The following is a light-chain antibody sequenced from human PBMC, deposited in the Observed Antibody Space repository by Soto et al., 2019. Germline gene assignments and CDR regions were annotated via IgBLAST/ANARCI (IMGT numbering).Light chain of an antibody. Sequence: EIVMTQSPATLSVSPGERATLSCRASQSVSNNLAWYQQKPGQAPRLLIYGASTRATGIPGRFSGRGSGTECTLTIISLQSEDFAFYECQQYNDWPPTWTFGQGTKVEIK. J-gene: IGKJ1*01. CDR1: QSVSNN. CDR2: GAS. CDR3: QQYNDWPPTWT. V-gene: IGKV3-15*01.